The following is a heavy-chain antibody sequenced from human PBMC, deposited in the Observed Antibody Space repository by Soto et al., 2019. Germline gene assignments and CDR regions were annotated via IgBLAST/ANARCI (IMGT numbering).Heavy chain of an antibody. D-gene: IGHD6-13*01. CDR1: GYSFTSYW. J-gene: IGHJ5*02. CDR3: ARHLGIAAAANWFDP. V-gene: IGHV5-51*01. CDR2: IYPGDSDT. Sequence: PGESLKSSCKASGYSFTSYWIGWVRQIPGKGLEWMGIIYPGDSDTRYSPSFQGQVTISADKSISTAYLQWSSLKASDTAMYYCARHLGIAAAANWFDPWGQGTLVTVSS.